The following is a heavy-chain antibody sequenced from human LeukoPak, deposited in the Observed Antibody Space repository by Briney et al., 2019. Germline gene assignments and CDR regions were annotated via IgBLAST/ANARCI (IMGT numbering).Heavy chain of an antibody. CDR2: ISSSSSYI. Sequence: GGSLRLSCAASGFTFSSYSMNWVRQVPGKGLEWVSSISSSSSYIYYADSVKGRFTISRDNAKNSLYLQMNSLRAEDTAVYYCSSSTGRTTNFDYWGQGTLVTVSS. D-gene: IGHD1-7*01. V-gene: IGHV3-21*01. J-gene: IGHJ4*02. CDR3: SSSTGRTTNFDY. CDR1: GFTFSSYS.